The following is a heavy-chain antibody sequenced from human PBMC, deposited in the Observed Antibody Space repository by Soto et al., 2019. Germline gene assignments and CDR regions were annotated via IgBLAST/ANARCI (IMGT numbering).Heavy chain of an antibody. J-gene: IGHJ5*02. V-gene: IGHV1-46*01. CDR3: ARESAVAALDP. Sequence: GPVKVSCKASGYTFTSYYMHWVRQAPGQGLEWMGIINPSGGSTSYAQKFQGRVTMTRDTSTSTVYMELSSLRSDDTAVYYCARESAVAALDPWGQGTLVTVSS. D-gene: IGHD6-19*01. CDR2: INPSGGST. CDR1: GYTFTSYY.